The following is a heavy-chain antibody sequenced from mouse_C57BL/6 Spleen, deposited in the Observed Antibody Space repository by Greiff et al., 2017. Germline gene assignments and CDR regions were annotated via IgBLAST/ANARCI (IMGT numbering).Heavy chain of an antibody. CDR2: INPNNGGT. CDR3: ARRENLWPLGDY. CDR1: GYTFTDYY. J-gene: IGHJ2*01. D-gene: IGHD1-1*02. Sequence: EVQLQQSGPELVKPGASVKISCKASGYTFTDYYMNWVKQSHGKSLEWIGDINPNNGGTSYNQKFKGKATLTVDKSSSTAYMELRSLTSEDSAVYYCARRENLWPLGDYWGQGTTLTVSS. V-gene: IGHV1-26*01.